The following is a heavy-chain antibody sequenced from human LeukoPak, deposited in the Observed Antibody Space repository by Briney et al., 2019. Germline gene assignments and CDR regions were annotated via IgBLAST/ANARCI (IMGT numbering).Heavy chain of an antibody. V-gene: IGHV3-21*01. CDR1: GFTFSSYS. Sequence: GGSLRLSCAASGFTFSSYSMNWVRQAPGKGLEWVSSISSSSSYIYYADSVNGRFTISRDNARNSLYLQMNSLRAEDTAVYYCARSGTAAGTGFDYWGQGTLVTVSS. D-gene: IGHD6-13*01. CDR3: ARSGTAAGTGFDY. CDR2: ISSSSSYI. J-gene: IGHJ4*02.